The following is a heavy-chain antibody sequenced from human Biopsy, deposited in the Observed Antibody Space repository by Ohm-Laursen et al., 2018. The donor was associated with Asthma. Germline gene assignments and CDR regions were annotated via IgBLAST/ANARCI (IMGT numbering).Heavy chain of an antibody. J-gene: IGHJ4*02. Sequence: RSLRLSCTASRFTYEMHWVRQAPGKGLEWVAVISYDGSSIYYADSVKGRFTIPRDNSKNTLSLQMNSLTAEDTAVYYCAREGVAGTHIEDWGQGTLVTVSS. CDR2: ISYDGSSI. V-gene: IGHV3-30-3*01. CDR3: AREGVAGTHIED. CDR1: RFTYE. D-gene: IGHD6-19*01.